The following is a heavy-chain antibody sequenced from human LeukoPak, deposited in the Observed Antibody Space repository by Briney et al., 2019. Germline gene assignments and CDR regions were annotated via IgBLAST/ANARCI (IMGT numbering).Heavy chain of an antibody. V-gene: IGHV3-30*02. CDR3: ARVSDDYSHPFDY. CDR1: GFTFSNYD. CDR2: IRYDAINK. D-gene: IGHD3-16*01. J-gene: IGHJ4*02. Sequence: GGSLRLSCAASGFTFSNYDIHWVRQAPGKGLEWVAFIRYDAINKYYADSVKGRFNISRDNSKNTVFLQMNSLRPEDTAVCYCARVSDDYSHPFDYWGQGTLVTVSS.